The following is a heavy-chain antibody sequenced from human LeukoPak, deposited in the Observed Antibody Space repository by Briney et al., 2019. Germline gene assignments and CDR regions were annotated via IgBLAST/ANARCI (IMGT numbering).Heavy chain of an antibody. CDR1: GFTFSTYS. CDR2: ISSSSSYI. J-gene: IGHJ4*02. CDR3: ARALGDLDPLGYCSSTSCMEYFDY. D-gene: IGHD2-2*01. Sequence: GGSLRLSCAASGFTFSTYSMNWVRQAPGKGLEWVSSISSSSSYIHYADSMKGRFTISRDNAKKSLYLQMNSLRAEDTALYYCARALGDLDPLGYCSSTSCMEYFDYWGQGTLVTVSS. V-gene: IGHV3-21*04.